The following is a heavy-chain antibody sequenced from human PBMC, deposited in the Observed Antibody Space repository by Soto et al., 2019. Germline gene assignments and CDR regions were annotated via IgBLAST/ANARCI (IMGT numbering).Heavy chain of an antibody. D-gene: IGHD2-15*01. CDR1: GGSISSYY. CDR3: ARSPDYCSAGSCYPPGY. CDR2: IYYSGST. Sequence: SETLSLTCTVSGGSISSYYWSWIRQPPGKGLEWIGYIYYSGSTNYNPSLKSRVTISVDTSKNQFSPKLSSVTAADTAVYYCARSPDYCSAGSCYPPGYWGQGTLVTVSS. J-gene: IGHJ4*02. V-gene: IGHV4-59*01.